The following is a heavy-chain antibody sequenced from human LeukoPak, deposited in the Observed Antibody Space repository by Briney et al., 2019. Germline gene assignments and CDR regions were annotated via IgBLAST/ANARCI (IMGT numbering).Heavy chain of an antibody. J-gene: IGHJ4*02. V-gene: IGHV3-30-3*01. CDR2: ISYDGSNK. Sequence: PGRSLRLSCAASGFTFSSYAMHWVRQAPGKGLEWVAVISYDGSNKYYADSVKGRFTISRDNSKNTLYLQMNSLRAEDTAVYYCARELITMVRGAEDYWGQGTLVTVSS. D-gene: IGHD3-10*01. CDR3: ARELITMVRGAEDY. CDR1: GFTFSSYA.